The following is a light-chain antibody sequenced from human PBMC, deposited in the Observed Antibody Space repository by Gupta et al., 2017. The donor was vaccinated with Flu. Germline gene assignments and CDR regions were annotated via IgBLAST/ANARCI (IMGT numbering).Light chain of an antibody. CDR1: QSVLYSSNNKNY. CDR2: WAS. CDR3: QQYYSTPRT. V-gene: IGKV4-1*01. Sequence: DIVMTQPPDSLAVSLGERATINCKSSQSVLYSSNNKNYLAWYQQKPGQPSKLLIYWASTRESGVPDRFSGSGSGTDFTLTISSLQAEDVAVYYCQQYYSTPRTFGQGTKAEIK. J-gene: IGKJ1*01.